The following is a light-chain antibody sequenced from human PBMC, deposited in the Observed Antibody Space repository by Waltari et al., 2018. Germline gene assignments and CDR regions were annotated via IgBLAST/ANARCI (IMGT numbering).Light chain of an antibody. CDR2: EIS. Sequence: QSALTQPASVSGSPGQSITISCTAVNSNVDILHLVSWYQHHPGRNPSILLSEISPRPSGIFNLFSGSKSGNTASLTISGRQPEDEADYFCCSFAGYGIYVFGSGTQVSVL. V-gene: IGLV2-23*02. CDR1: NSNVDILHL. J-gene: IGLJ1*01. CDR3: CSFAGYGIYV.